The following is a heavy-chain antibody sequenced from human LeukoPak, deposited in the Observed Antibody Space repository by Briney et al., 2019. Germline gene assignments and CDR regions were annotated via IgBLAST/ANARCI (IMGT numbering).Heavy chain of an antibody. V-gene: IGHV1-46*01. CDR3: AREISYDSSDGGGFDY. D-gene: IGHD3-22*01. Sequence: SVKVSCKASGYTLTSYYMHWVRQAPGQGLEWMGIINPSGGSTSYAQKFQGRVTMTRDTSTSTVYMELSSLRSEDTAVYYCAREISYDSSDGGGFDYWGQGNLVTVSS. CDR2: INPSGGST. J-gene: IGHJ4*02. CDR1: GYTLTSYY.